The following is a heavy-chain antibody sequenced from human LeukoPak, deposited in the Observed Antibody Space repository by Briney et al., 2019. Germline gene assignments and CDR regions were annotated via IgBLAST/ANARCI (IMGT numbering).Heavy chain of an antibody. J-gene: IGHJ4*02. CDR3: ARASSYGDYVGF. CDR1: GFTVSSNY. CDR2: IYSGGST. D-gene: IGHD4-17*01. V-gene: IGHV3-53*01. Sequence: GGSLRLSCAASGFTVSSNYMSWVRQAPGKGLEWVSVIYSGGSTYYADSVKGRFTISRDNSKNTLYLQMNGLRAEDTAVYYCARASSYGDYVGFGGQGTLVTVPS.